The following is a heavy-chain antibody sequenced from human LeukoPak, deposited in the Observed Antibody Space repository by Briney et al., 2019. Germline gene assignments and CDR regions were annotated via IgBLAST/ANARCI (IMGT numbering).Heavy chain of an antibody. V-gene: IGHV3-9*01. D-gene: IGHD4-17*01. CDR3: AKDIGDYGDYGVDY. Sequence: GRSLRLSCAASGFTFDDYAMHWVRQAPGKGLEWVSGISWNSGSIGYADSVKGQFTISRDNAKNSLYLQMNSLRAEDTALYYCAKDIGDYGDYGVDYWGQRTLVTVSS. CDR2: ISWNSGSI. CDR1: GFTFDDYA. J-gene: IGHJ4*02.